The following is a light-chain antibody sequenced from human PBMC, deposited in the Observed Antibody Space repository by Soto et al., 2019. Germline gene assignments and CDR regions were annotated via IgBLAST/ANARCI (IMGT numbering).Light chain of an antibody. V-gene: IGKV1-39*01. CDR3: QQSYRTPL. CDR2: AAS. CDR1: QSISSY. J-gene: IGKJ3*01. Sequence: IWMTQSPSLLSASTGDRVTISCRASQSISSYLNWYQQKPGKAPKLLIYAASNLQSGVPSRFSGSGSGTDFTLSISSLQPEDFATYYCQQSYRTPLFGPGTKVDIK.